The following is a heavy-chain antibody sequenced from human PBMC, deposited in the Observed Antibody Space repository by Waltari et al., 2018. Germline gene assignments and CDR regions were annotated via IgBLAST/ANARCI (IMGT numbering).Heavy chain of an antibody. V-gene: IGHV3-23*01. CDR1: GFTFSSYA. Sequence: EVQLLESGGGLVHPGGSLRLSCAASGFTFSSYAMSWVRQAPGKGLDWVSTISGSGASTYYADSVKGRFTISRDNSKNTLYMQMNSLRAEDTAIYYCARRGYSSGWYYFDYWGQGTLVTVSS. D-gene: IGHD6-19*01. CDR3: ARRGYSSGWYYFDY. J-gene: IGHJ4*02. CDR2: ISGSGAST.